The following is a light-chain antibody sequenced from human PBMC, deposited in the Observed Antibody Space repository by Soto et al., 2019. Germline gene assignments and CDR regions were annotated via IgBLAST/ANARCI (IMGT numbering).Light chain of an antibody. CDR2: SAP. CDR3: QQRSVWPWT. J-gene: IGKJ1*01. V-gene: IGKV3-11*01. CDR1: QRMNLN. Sequence: EIVRMQSPATLSVSPGGRATLCCRASQRMNLNLAWYQKKPGQDPRIIIYSAPIRATGIPARFSGSESGTDLTLTISRLETEDCAVFYGQQRSVWPWTFGRGTKVDIK.